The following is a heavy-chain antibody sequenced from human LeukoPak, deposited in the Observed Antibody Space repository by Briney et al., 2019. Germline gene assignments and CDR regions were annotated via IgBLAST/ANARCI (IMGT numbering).Heavy chain of an antibody. CDR3: ARSAVGTVTTFNY. J-gene: IGHJ4*02. CDR1: GFTFSSYA. V-gene: IGHV3-30*04. Sequence: GRSLRLSCAASGFTFSSYAMHWVRQAPGKGLEWVAVISYDGSNKYYADSVKGRFTISRDNSKNTLYLQMNSLRTEDTAVYYCARSAVGTVTTFNYWGQGTLVTVSS. CDR2: ISYDGSNK. D-gene: IGHD4-11*01.